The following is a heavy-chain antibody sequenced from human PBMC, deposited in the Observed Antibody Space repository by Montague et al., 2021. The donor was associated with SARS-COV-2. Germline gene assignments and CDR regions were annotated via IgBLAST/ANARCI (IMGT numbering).Heavy chain of an antibody. CDR1: GGSFSGYY. Sequence: SETLSLTCVVYGGSFSGYYWSWIRQPPGKGLEWIGEINHSGSTNXNPSLKSRVTISVDTSKNQFSLKLSSVTAADTAVYYCTREGYQVLWSDYYYYGMDVWGQGTTVTVSS. CDR2: INHSGST. CDR3: TREGYQVLWSDYYYYGMDV. D-gene: IGHD2-2*01. V-gene: IGHV4-34*01. J-gene: IGHJ6*02.